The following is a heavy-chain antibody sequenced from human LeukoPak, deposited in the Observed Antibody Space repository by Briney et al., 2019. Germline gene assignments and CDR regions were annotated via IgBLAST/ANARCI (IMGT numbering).Heavy chain of an antibody. CDR3: ARGVGAQLDY. J-gene: IGHJ4*02. CDR2: VYYSGST. D-gene: IGHD1-26*01. CDR1: GGSVSSHRYY. V-gene: IGHV4-39*07. Sequence: PSETLSLTCTVSGGSVSSHRYYWGWLRQPPGTGLEWIGSVYYSGSTYYDPSLKSRVVISVDTSKNQFSLKLSSVTAADTAVHYCARGVGAQLDYWGQGTVVTVSS.